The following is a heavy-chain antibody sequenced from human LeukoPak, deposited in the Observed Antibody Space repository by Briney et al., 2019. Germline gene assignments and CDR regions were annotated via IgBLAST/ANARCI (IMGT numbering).Heavy chain of an antibody. V-gene: IGHV3-33*03. Sequence: PGRSLRLSCAASGFTFSNFGMHWVRQAPGKGLEWVALISYDGRNKYYADSVKGRFTISRDNSKSSLYLQMNSLRDEDTALYFCAKDLSRTYDYWGQGTLVTVSS. CDR3: AKDLSRTYDY. CDR2: ISYDGRNK. CDR1: GFTFSNFG. J-gene: IGHJ4*02.